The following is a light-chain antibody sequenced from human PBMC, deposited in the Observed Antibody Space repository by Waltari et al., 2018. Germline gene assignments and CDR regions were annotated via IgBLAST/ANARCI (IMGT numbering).Light chain of an antibody. CDR2: LGS. V-gene: IGKV2-28*01. J-gene: IGKJ1*01. CDR1: QSLLHSNGYNY. CDR3: MQALQTPNT. Sequence: DIVMTQSPLSLSVTPGEPASISCRSSQSLLHSNGYNYLDWYLQKPGQSPQLLIYLGSNRASGVPDRFSGSGSGTDFTLKISRVEAEDVGVYYCMQALQTPNTFGQGTKVEIK.